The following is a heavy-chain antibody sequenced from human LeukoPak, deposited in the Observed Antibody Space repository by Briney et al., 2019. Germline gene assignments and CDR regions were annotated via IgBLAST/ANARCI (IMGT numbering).Heavy chain of an antibody. J-gene: IGHJ5*02. Sequence: PGRSLRLSCAESGFTFSSYGMHWVRQAPGKGLERVAVIWYDGSNKYYADSVKGRFTISRDNFKNTLYLQMNSLRAEDTAVYYCARDVTMIVVDNWFDPWGQGTLVTVSS. CDR3: ARDVTMIVVDNWFDP. D-gene: IGHD3-22*01. CDR1: GFTFSSYG. V-gene: IGHV3-33*01. CDR2: IWYDGSNK.